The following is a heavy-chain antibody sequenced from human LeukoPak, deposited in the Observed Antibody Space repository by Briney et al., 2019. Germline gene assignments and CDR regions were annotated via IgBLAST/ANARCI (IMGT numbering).Heavy chain of an antibody. J-gene: IGHJ4*02. CDR2: MNPNSGRR. Sequence: ASVTVSCKASGYIFSNYDINWVRQAPGQGLEWMGWMNPNSGRRVYAQKFQGRVTMTRNSSINTAYMELTSLRSDDTAVYYCARGLRSDYWGQGTLVTVSS. CDR3: ARGLRSDY. D-gene: IGHD3-16*02. CDR1: GYIFSNYD. V-gene: IGHV1-8*01.